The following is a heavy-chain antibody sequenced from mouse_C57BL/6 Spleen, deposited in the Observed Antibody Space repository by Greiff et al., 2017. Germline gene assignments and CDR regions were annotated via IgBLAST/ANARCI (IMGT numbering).Heavy chain of an antibody. V-gene: IGHV1-64*01. CDR3: ARSTTVVATDAMDY. D-gene: IGHD1-1*01. Sequence: QVQLQQPGAELVKPGASVKLSCKASGYTFTSYWMHWVKQRPGQGLEWIGMIHPNSGSTNYNEKFKSKGTLTVDKSSSTTYMQLSSLTSEDSAVYYCARSTTVVATDAMDYWGQGTSVTVSS. CDR2: IHPNSGST. CDR1: GYTFTSYW. J-gene: IGHJ4*01.